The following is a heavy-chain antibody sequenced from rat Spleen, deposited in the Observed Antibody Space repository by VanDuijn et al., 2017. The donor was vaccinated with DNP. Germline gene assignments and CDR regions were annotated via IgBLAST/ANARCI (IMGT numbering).Heavy chain of an antibody. J-gene: IGHJ4*01. CDR3: ARPNDGSYSVMDA. V-gene: IGHV5-22*01. Sequence: EVQLVESGGGLVQPGRSLKLSCAASGFTFSDYYMAWVRQAPKKGLEWVASISYEGSSTYYGDSVKGRFTISRDNAKSTLYLQMNSLRSEDTATYYCARPNDGSYSVMDAWGQGASVTVSS. CDR1: GFTFSDYY. D-gene: IGHD1-12*02. CDR2: ISYEGSST.